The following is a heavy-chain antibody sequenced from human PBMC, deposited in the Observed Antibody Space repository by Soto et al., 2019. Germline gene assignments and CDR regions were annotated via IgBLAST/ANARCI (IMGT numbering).Heavy chain of an antibody. CDR3: AKLIQLHGMDV. CDR2: ISSSSTYI. CDR1: GFTFSSYS. J-gene: IGHJ6*02. D-gene: IGHD5-18*01. V-gene: IGHV3-21*01. Sequence: GGSLRLSCAASGFTFSSYSMNWVRQAPGKGLEWVSSISSSSTYIYCADSVRGRFTISRDNAKYSLYLQMNSLRAEDTAVYYCAKLIQLHGMDVWGQGTTVTVSS.